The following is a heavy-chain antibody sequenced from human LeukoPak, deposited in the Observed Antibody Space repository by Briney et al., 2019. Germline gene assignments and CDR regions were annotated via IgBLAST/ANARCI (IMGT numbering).Heavy chain of an antibody. CDR1: GGSISSSNW. Sequence: PSETLSLTCAVSGGSISSSNWWSWVRQPPGKGLEWIGEINHSGSTNYNPSLKSRVTISVDTSKNQFSLKLSSVTAADTAVYYCGRGDRQQLVFAPPPSGFDYWGQGTLVTVSS. CDR3: GRGDRQQLVFAPPPSGFDY. D-gene: IGHD6-13*01. V-gene: IGHV4-4*02. J-gene: IGHJ4*02. CDR2: INHSGST.